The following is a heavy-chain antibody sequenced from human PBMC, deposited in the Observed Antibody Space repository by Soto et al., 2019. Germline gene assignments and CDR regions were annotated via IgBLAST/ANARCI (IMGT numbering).Heavy chain of an antibody. D-gene: IGHD2-15*01. J-gene: IGHJ6*02. CDR3: ASETLGYCSGGSCYSYYYYGMDV. V-gene: IGHV5-10-1*01. CDR1: GYSFTSYW. Sequence: PGESLKISFKGSGYSFTSYWISWVRQMPGKGLGWMGRIDPSDSYTNYSPSFQGHVTISADKSISTAYLQWSSLKASDTAMYYCASETLGYCSGGSCYSYYYYGMDVWGQGTTVTVSS. CDR2: IDPSDSYT.